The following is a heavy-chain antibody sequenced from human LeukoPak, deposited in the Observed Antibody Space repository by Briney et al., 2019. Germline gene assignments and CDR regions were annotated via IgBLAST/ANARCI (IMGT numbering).Heavy chain of an antibody. J-gene: IGHJ4*02. CDR3: AKEDAGPDY. CDR2: IRYDGSNK. D-gene: IGHD3-10*01. CDR1: GFTFSSYG. V-gene: IGHV3-30*02. Sequence: PGGSLRLSCAASGFTFSSYGMHWVRQAPGKGLEWVAFIRYDGSNKYYADSVKGRFTISRDNSKNTLYPQMNSLRAEDTAVYYCAKEDAGPDYWGQGTLVTVSS.